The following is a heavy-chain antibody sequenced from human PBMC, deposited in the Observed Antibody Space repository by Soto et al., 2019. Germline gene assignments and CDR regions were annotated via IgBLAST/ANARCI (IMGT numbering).Heavy chain of an antibody. CDR1: GGSISSYY. CDR2: IYYSGST. Sequence: QVQLQESGPGLVKPSETLSLTCTVSGGSISSYYWSWIRQPPGKGLEWIGYIYYSGSTNYNPSLXXXXXXXXXXXXXXXXXXXXXXXXXXXAXXXXXXXXGXCFDYWGQGTLVTVSS. V-gene: IGHV4-59*01. CDR3: XXXXGXCFDY. J-gene: IGHJ4*02.